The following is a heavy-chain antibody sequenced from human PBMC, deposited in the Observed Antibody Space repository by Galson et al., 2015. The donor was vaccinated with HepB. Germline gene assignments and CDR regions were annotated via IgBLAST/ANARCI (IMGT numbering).Heavy chain of an antibody. CDR3: AKLEAYDFWSGYPILDY. V-gene: IGHV3-23*01. D-gene: IGHD3-3*01. J-gene: IGHJ4*02. CDR2: ISGSGGST. Sequence: SLRLSCAASGFTFSSYAMSWVRQAPGKGLEWVSAISGSGGSTYYADSVKGRFTISRDNSKNTLYLQMNSLRAEDTAVYYCAKLEAYDFWSGYPILDYWGQGTLVTVSS. CDR1: GFTFSSYA.